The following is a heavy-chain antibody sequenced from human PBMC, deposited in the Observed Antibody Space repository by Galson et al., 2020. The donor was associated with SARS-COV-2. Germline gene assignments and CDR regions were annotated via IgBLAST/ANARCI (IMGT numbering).Heavy chain of an antibody. CDR2: FDPEDGDT. V-gene: IGHV1-24*01. J-gene: IGHJ6*02. Sequence: ASVKVSCKVSGYTLTEFSMHWVRQAPGQGLEWMGGFDPEDGDTIYAQKFQGRVTMTADTSTHTAYMEVSSLRSDDTAVYYWATGAAVAGHSRNDCYYYGMDVWGQGTTVTVSS. CDR1: GYTLTEFS. D-gene: IGHD6-19*01. CDR3: ATGAAVAGHSRNDCYYYGMDV.